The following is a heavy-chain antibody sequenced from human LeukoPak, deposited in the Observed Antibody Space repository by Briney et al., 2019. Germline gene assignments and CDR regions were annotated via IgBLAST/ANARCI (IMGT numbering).Heavy chain of an antibody. CDR2: IYYSGST. V-gene: IGHV4-61*01. Sequence: KSSETLSLTCTVSGGSVSSGSYYWSWIRQPPGKGLEWIGYIYYSGSTNYNPSLKSRVTISVDTSKNQFSLKLSSVTAADTAVYYCARHAYSSSWYLDYWGQGTLVTVSS. D-gene: IGHD6-13*01. CDR3: ARHAYSSSWYLDY. CDR1: GGSVSSGSYY. J-gene: IGHJ4*02.